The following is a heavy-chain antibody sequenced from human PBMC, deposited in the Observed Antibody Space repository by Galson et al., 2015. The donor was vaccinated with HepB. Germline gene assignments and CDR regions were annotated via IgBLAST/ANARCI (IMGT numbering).Heavy chain of an antibody. J-gene: IGHJ5*02. Sequence: SLRLSCAASGFTFDDYGMSWVRQAPGKGLEWVSGIIWDGGSTGYADSVKGRFTISRDNAKNSLYLQMNSLRAEDKALYHCARDGGPINIHCSSTSCYTVPWFDPWGQGTLVTVSS. CDR3: ARDGGPINIHCSSTSCYTVPWFDP. D-gene: IGHD2-2*02. CDR2: IIWDGGST. CDR1: GFTFDDYG. V-gene: IGHV3-20*01.